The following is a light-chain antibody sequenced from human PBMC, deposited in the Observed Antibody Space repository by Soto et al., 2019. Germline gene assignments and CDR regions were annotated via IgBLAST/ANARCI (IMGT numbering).Light chain of an antibody. Sequence: EIVLTQSPGTLSLFPGEGATLSCRASQSLTTRYLAWYQQKPGQAPRLFIYVASSWATGIPDRFSGSGSGTDFTINISRLEPEDFAVYYCQQYATPPTFGQVTRLEIK. CDR1: QSLTTRY. CDR3: QQYATPPT. CDR2: VAS. V-gene: IGKV3-20*01. J-gene: IGKJ5*01.